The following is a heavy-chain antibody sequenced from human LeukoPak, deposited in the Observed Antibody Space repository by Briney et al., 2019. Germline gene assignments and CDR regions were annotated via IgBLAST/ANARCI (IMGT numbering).Heavy chain of an antibody. Sequence: GGSLRLSCAASGFTFSTYSMTWVRQGPGKGLEGVSSIYPNGDSTFYADSVKGRFTISRDNSKNTLYLQMSSLRTEDTAIYYCTKDVVPDSGWDLDYWGQGTLVTVSS. CDR2: IYPNGDST. CDR3: TKDVVPDSGWDLDY. V-gene: IGHV3-23*01. CDR1: GFTFSTYS. J-gene: IGHJ4*02. D-gene: IGHD6-19*01.